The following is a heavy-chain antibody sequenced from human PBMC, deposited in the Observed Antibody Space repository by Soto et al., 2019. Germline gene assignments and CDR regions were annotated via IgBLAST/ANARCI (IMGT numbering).Heavy chain of an antibody. Sequence: ASVKVSCKASGYTFTSYALHWVRQAPGQRLEWMGWINAGNGNTKYSQKFQGRVTITRDTSASTAYMELSSLRSEDTAVYYCAISSGYKGDWFDSRGQRTLVTVSS. D-gene: IGHD3-22*01. V-gene: IGHV1-3*01. J-gene: IGHJ5*01. CDR2: INAGNGNT. CDR3: AISSGYKGDWFDS. CDR1: GYTFTSYA.